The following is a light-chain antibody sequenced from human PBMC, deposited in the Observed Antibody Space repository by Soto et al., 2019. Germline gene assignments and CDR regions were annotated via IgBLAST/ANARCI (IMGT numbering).Light chain of an antibody. CDR2: GVS. Sequence: EIVMTQSPATLSVSPGERATLSCRASQSVSNSHLAWHQQKPGQAPRLLIFGVSNRAAGIPDRFSGSGSGTDFTLTIYRLEPEDYAVYYCQQYDKSPLTFGGGTKVDSK. J-gene: IGKJ4*01. V-gene: IGKV3-20*01. CDR1: QSVSNSH. CDR3: QQYDKSPLT.